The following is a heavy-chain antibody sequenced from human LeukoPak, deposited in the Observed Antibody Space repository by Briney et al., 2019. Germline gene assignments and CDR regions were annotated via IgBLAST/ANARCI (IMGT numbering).Heavy chain of an antibody. CDR3: ASGSSWY. J-gene: IGHJ4*02. CDR2: ISSSGSTI. D-gene: IGHD6-13*01. V-gene: IGHV3-11*01. CDR1: GGSISSGGYY. Sequence: PSETLSLTCTVSGGSISSGGYYWSWIRQAPGKGLEWVSYISSSGSTIYYADSVKGRFTISRDNAKNSLYLQMNSLRAEDTAAYYCASGSSWYWGQGTLVTVSS.